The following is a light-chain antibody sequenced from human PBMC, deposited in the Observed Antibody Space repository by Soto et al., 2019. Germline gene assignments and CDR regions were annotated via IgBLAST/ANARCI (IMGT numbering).Light chain of an antibody. Sequence: SYELTQPSSVSVSPGQTARITCSGDALPRKYAYWYQQKSGQAPVLVIKEDSKRPSGIPDRFSGSSSGTMATLTISGAQVEDEADYYCYSTDTSGNHYVFGTGTKVTVL. CDR1: ALPRKY. CDR3: YSTDTSGNHYV. J-gene: IGLJ1*01. V-gene: IGLV3-10*01. CDR2: EDS.